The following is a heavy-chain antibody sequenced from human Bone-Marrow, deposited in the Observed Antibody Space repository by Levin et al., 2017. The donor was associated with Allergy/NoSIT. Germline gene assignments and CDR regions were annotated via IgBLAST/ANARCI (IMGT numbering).Heavy chain of an antibody. V-gene: IGHV3-7*02. CDR2: IKQDGSEK. CDR1: GFTFSTYW. J-gene: IGHJ5*02. CDR3: AESSS. Sequence: GESLKISCVASGFTFSTYWMHWVRQAPGKGLEWVANIKQDGSEKYYVDSVKGRFTISRDNAKNSLYLQMNSLRAEDTAVYYCAESSSWGQGTLVTVSS.